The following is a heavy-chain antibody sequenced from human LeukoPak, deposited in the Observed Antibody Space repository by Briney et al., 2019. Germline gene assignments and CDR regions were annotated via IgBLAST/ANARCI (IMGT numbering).Heavy chain of an antibody. Sequence: GGSLRLSCAASGFTFSTFGMHWVRQAPGKGLDWVALISYDVTNKNYADSVKGRFTISRDNSKNTLYLQMNSLRAEDTAVYYCAKDGGSSSGWYSDYWGQGTLVTVSS. V-gene: IGHV3-30*18. CDR3: AKDGGSSSGWYSDY. D-gene: IGHD6-19*01. CDR2: ISYDVTNK. J-gene: IGHJ4*02. CDR1: GFTFSTFG.